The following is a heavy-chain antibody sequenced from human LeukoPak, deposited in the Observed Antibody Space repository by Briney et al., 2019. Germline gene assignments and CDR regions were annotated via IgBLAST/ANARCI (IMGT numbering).Heavy chain of an antibody. CDR1: GYTLTELS. V-gene: IGHV1-24*01. Sequence: ASVKVSCKVSGYTLTELSMHWVRQAPGKGLEGMGGFDPEDGETIYAQKFQGRVTMTEDTSTDTAYMEQSSLRSEDMAVYYCATVRGVRYFDWLLEVHYFDYWGQGTLVTVSS. CDR2: FDPEDGET. J-gene: IGHJ4*02. D-gene: IGHD3-9*01. CDR3: ATVRGVRYFDWLLEVHYFDY.